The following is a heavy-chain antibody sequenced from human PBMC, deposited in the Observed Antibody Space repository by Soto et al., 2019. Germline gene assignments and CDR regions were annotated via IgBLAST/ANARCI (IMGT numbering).Heavy chain of an antibody. Sequence: SETLSLTCTVSGGSISSSSYYWGWIRQPPGKGLEWIGSIYYSGSTYYNPSLKSRVTISVDTSKNQFSLKLSSVTAADTAVYYCARLLLEWLPSGSNFDYWGQGTLVTVSS. J-gene: IGHJ4*02. CDR2: IYYSGST. V-gene: IGHV4-39*01. D-gene: IGHD3-3*01. CDR3: ARLLLEWLPSGSNFDY. CDR1: GGSISSSSYY.